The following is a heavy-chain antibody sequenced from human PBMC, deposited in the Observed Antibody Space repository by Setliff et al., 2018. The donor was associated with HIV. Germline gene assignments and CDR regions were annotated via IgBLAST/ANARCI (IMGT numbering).Heavy chain of an antibody. J-gene: IGHJ4*02. Sequence: ASVKVSCKASGYTFTGYYMHWVRQAPGQGLEWMGIIKPSGGSTSCAQKFQGRVTMTRDTSTSTVYMELSSLRSEDTAVYYCARDPNRIAVAGTFDYWGQGTLVTVSS. V-gene: IGHV1-46*01. CDR3: ARDPNRIAVAGTFDY. CDR2: IKPSGGST. CDR1: GYTFTGYY. D-gene: IGHD6-19*01.